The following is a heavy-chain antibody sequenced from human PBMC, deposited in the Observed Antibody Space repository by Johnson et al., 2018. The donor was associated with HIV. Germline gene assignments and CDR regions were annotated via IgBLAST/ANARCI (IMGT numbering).Heavy chain of an antibody. CDR3: ARGVSSGYYSNAFDV. Sequence: QVQLVESGGGVVQPGRSLRLSCAASEFTFSSYAMHWVRQAPGKGLEWVAVILYDGSNKYYADSVKGRFYISRDNSKNTLYLQMNSLRAEDTAMFYCARGVSSGYYSNAFDVWGQGTMATVSS. V-gene: IGHV3-30*04. J-gene: IGHJ3*01. D-gene: IGHD3-22*01. CDR2: ILYDGSNK. CDR1: EFTFSSYA.